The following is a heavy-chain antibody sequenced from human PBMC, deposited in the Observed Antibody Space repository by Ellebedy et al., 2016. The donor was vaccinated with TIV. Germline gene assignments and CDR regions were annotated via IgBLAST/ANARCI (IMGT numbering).Heavy chain of an antibody. CDR3: ARRGSYGDYAVQINSWFDT. CDR1: GFSFRNYW. CDR2: IYQDGSEK. V-gene: IGHV3-7*01. Sequence: GGSLRLSCAASGFSFRNYWMGWVRQAPGKGLEWVANIYQDGSEKYYVDSVKGRFTISRDNADNSLFLQMNSLRAADTAVYYCARRGSYGDYAVQINSWFDTWGRGILVAVSS. D-gene: IGHD4-17*01. J-gene: IGHJ5*02.